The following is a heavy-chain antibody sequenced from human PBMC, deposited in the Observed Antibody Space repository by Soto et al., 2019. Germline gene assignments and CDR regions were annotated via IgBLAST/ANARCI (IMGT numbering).Heavy chain of an antibody. J-gene: IGHJ4*02. Sequence: QVQLVESGGGVVQPGTSLTLSCAESGLTLNRFGMHWVRQAPGKGLEWVAMIWHDGTNRYYGESVKGRFTISRDSSKNTMYLQMNSLRAEDTAVYYCARALGYDIKTGYFDYWGQGTLVTVSS. CDR1: GLTLNRFG. V-gene: IGHV3-33*01. CDR2: IWHDGTNR. CDR3: ARALGYDIKTGYFDY. D-gene: IGHD3-9*01.